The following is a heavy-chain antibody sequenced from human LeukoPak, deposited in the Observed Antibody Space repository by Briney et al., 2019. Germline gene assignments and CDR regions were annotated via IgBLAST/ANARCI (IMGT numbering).Heavy chain of an antibody. CDR2: INWNGGST. CDR1: GFTFDDYG. Sequence: TGGSLRLSCAASGFTFDDYGMSWVRQAPGKGLEWVSGINWNGGSTGYADSVKGRFTISRDNAKNSLYLQMNSLRAEDTALYYCARDRSSRSGYAFDIWGQGTMVTVSS. CDR3: ARDRSSRSGYAFDI. J-gene: IGHJ3*02. D-gene: IGHD3-3*01. V-gene: IGHV3-20*04.